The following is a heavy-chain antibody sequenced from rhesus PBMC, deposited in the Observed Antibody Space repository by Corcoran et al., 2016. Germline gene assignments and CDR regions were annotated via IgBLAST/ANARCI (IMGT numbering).Heavy chain of an antibody. J-gene: IGHJ1*01. CDR1: GASISNNYR. CDR3: ARTAVSWNDGFRF. D-gene: IGHD1-14*01. Sequence: QVQLQESGPGMVKPSETLSLTCAVSGASISNNYRWNWIRQPPGKGLEWIGNLYGTSPTPHYNPSLGGRATISKVPSMTQLSLKLSAVTAAATAVYYCARTAVSWNDGFRFWGQGALVTVSS. V-gene: IGHV4S18*01. CDR2: LYGTSPTP.